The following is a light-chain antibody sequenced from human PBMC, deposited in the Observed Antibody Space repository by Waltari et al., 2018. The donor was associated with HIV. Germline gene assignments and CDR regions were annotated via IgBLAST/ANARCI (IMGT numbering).Light chain of an antibody. CDR2: DVD. CDR1: SSDVGSYKS. CDR3: CSYTGTYTRYV. J-gene: IGLJ1*01. Sequence: QSALTQPRSVSGSPGQSVTISCTGTSSDVGSYKSVSWYPLRPGNAPKLIIHDVDKRPSGVPDRFSGSKSGNTASLTISGLQAEDEADYYCCSYTGTYTRYVFGTGAKVTVL. V-gene: IGLV2-11*01.